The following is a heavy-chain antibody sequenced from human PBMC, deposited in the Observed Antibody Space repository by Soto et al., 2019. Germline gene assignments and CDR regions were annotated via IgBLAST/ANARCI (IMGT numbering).Heavy chain of an antibody. J-gene: IGHJ3*02. CDR2: ISAYNGNI. V-gene: IGHV1-18*01. CDR1: GYTFTSYG. CDR3: ARGPVYSSSAVSRDAFDI. D-gene: IGHD6-6*01. Sequence: QVQLVQSGAEVMKPGAGVKISCKASGYTFTSYGISWVRQASGQGLEWMGWISAYNGNINYAQKLQGRVTMTTDTSTSTAYMELRSLRSDDTAVYYCARGPVYSSSAVSRDAFDIWGQGTMVTVSS.